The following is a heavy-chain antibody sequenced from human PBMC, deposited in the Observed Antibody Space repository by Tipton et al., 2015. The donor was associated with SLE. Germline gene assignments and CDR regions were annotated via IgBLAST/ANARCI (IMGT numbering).Heavy chain of an antibody. D-gene: IGHD3/OR15-3a*01. CDR1: GFTFSSYW. J-gene: IGHJ3*02. CDR3: ARAGLDGAFDI. CDR2: INSDGSST. V-gene: IGHV3-74*01. Sequence: SGFTFSSYWMHWVRQAPGKGLVWVSRINSDGSSTSYADSVKGRFTISRDNAKNTLYLQMNSLRAEDTAVYYCARAGLDGAFDIWGQGTMVTVSS.